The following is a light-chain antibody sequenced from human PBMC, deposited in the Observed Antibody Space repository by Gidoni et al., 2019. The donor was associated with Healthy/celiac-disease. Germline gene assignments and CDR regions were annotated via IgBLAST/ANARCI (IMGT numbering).Light chain of an antibody. CDR1: QGISTY. Sequence: AIRMTQSPSSFAASTGDRVTISCRASQGISTYLAWYQQKPGKAPKLLIYAASTWQSGVPARFSGSGSGTDFTLTISSLQSEDFATYYCQQYYSYPLTFGQGTKVEIK. V-gene: IGKV1-8*01. CDR3: QQYYSYPLT. CDR2: AAS. J-gene: IGKJ1*01.